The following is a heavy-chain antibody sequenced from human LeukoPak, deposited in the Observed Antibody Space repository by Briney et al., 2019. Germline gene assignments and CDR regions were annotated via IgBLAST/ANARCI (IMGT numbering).Heavy chain of an antibody. D-gene: IGHD2-2*01. CDR3: ARDGYCSSTSCYSDYYYYYGMDV. V-gene: IGHV1-18*01. Sequence: ASVKVSCKASGYTFTNYGISWVRQAPGQGLEWMGWISAYNGNTNYAQKVQGRVTMTTDTSTSTAYMELRSLRSDDTAVYYCARDGYCSSTSCYSDYYYYYGMDVWGQGTTVTVSS. CDR1: GYTFTNYG. CDR2: ISAYNGNT. J-gene: IGHJ6*02.